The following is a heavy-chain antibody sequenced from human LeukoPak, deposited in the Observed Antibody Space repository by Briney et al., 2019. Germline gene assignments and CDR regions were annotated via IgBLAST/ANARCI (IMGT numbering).Heavy chain of an antibody. D-gene: IGHD5-12*01. CDR1: GGSFSGYY. CDR2: INHSGNT. V-gene: IGHV4-34*01. Sequence: PSETLSLTCVVYGGSFSGYYWSWIRQPPGKGLEWIGEINHSGNTNYNPSLKSRVIISVDTSNNQFTLKVNSLTAADTAVYYCARGGPGYSGYGGWLDPWGRGTLVTVSS. J-gene: IGHJ5*02. CDR3: ARGGPGYSGYGGWLDP.